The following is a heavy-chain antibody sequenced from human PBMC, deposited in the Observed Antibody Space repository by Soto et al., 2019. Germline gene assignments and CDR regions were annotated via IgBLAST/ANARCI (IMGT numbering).Heavy chain of an antibody. J-gene: IGHJ4*02. CDR3: ARDDYDSSGYYYDY. CDR1: GFTFSSYG. CDR2: IWYDGSNK. D-gene: IGHD3-22*01. Sequence: GGSLRLSCAASGFTFSSYGMHWVRQAPGKGLEWVAVIWYDGSNKYYADSVKGRFTISRDNSKNTLYLQMNSLRAEDTAVYYCARDDYDSSGYYYDYWGQGTLVTVSS. V-gene: IGHV3-33*01.